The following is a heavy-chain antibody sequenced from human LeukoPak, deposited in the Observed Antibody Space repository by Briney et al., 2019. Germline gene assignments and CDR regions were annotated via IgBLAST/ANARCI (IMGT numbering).Heavy chain of an antibody. CDR2: IYPGDSDS. D-gene: IGHD5-24*01. Sequence: GESLKISCKGSGYSFINYWIGWVRQMPGKGLEWMGIIYPGDSDSRYSPSFQGQVTISADRSISTAYLHWSSLKVSDTAMYYCARASRDGYNQNFDYWGQGTLVTVSS. V-gene: IGHV5-51*01. J-gene: IGHJ4*02. CDR3: ARASRDGYNQNFDY. CDR1: GYSFINYW.